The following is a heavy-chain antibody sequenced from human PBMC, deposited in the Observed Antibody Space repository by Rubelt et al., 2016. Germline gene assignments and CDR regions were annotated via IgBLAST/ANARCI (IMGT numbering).Heavy chain of an antibody. J-gene: IGHJ3*02. CDR3: ARGGAVAGNDDAFDI. CDR2: ISGSGGST. CDR1: GFTFSSYA. V-gene: IGHV3-23*01. D-gene: IGHD6-19*01. Sequence: CAASGFTFSSYAMSWVRQAPGKGLEWVSAISGSGGSTYYADSVKGRFTISRDNSKNTLYLQMNSLRAEETAVYYCARGGAVAGNDDAFDIWGLGTMVTVSS.